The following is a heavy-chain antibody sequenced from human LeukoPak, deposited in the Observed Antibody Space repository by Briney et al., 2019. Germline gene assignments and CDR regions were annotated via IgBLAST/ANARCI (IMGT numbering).Heavy chain of an antibody. D-gene: IGHD6-13*01. V-gene: IGHV3-48*03. CDR2: ISSRGSTI. CDR1: GFTFSSYE. CDR3: AREGVAAAGTYYYGMDV. Sequence: GGSLRLSCAASGFTFSSYEMNWVRQAPGKGLEWVSYISSRGSTIYYADSVKGRFTISRDNAKNSLYLQMNSLRAADTAVYYCAREGVAAAGTYYYGMDVWGQGTSVTVSS. J-gene: IGHJ6*02.